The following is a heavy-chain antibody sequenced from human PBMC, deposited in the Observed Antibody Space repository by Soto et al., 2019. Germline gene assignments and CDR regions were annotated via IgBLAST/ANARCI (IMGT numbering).Heavy chain of an antibody. V-gene: IGHV3-73*02. D-gene: IGHD2-21*02. J-gene: IGHJ6*02. CDR2: IRSKANSYAT. CDR3: TRHTSPAYCGGDCYSYYYGMDV. Sequence: EVQLVESGGGLVQPGGSLKLSCAASGFTFSGSAMHWVRQASGKGLEWVGRIRSKANSYATAYAASVKGRFTISRDDSNNTAYLQMNSLKTEDTAVYYCTRHTSPAYCGGDCYSYYYGMDVWGQGTTVTFSS. CDR1: GFTFSGSA.